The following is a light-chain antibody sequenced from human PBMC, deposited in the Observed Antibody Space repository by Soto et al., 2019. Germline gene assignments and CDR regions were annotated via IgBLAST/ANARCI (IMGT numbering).Light chain of an antibody. CDR3: LLAYGSIRV. J-gene: IGLJ3*02. CDR2: DTS. V-gene: IGLV7-46*01. CDR1: TRDVTSGHY. Sequence: QAVVTQEPSLTVSPGGTVTLTCGSSTRDVTSGHYPYWFQQKPGQAPRTLIYDTSSKNSWTPARFSGSILGGKAALTLSGAQPEDETDYYCLLAYGSIRVFGGGTKLTVL.